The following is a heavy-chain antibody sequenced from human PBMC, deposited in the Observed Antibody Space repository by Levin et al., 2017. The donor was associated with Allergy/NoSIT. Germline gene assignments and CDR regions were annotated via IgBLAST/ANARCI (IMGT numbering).Heavy chain of an antibody. V-gene: IGHV3-21*01. D-gene: IGHD3-9*01. CDR2: ISSSSSYI. J-gene: IGHJ3*02. Sequence: LSLTCAASGFTFSSYSMNWVRQAPGKGLEWVSSISSSSSYIYYADSVKGRFTISRDNAKNSLYLQMNSLRAEDTAVYYCARAEMDILTAPAFDSWGQGTMVTVAS. CDR3: ARAEMDILTAPAFDS. CDR1: GFTFSSYS.